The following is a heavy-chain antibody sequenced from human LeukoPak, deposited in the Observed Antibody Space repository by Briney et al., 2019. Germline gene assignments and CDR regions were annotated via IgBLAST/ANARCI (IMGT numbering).Heavy chain of an antibody. D-gene: IGHD3-3*01. CDR1: GFTFSSYG. CDR2: IRYDGSNK. CDR3: AKDLSPKSYDFWSGYQTFDY. Sequence: GGSLRLSCAASGFTFSSYGMHWVRQAPGKGLEWVAFIRYDGSNKYYADSVKGRFTISRDNSKNTLYLQMNSLRAEDTAVYYCAKDLSPKSYDFWSGYQTFDYWGQGTLVTVSS. V-gene: IGHV3-30*02. J-gene: IGHJ4*02.